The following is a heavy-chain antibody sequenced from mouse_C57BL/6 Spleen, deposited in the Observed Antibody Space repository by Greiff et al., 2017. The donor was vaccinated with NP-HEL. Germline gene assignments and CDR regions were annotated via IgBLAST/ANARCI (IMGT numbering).Heavy chain of an antibody. D-gene: IGHD2-1*01. CDR1: GYTFTSYW. CDR2: IYPGNSDT. CDR3: TTIYYGGAY. Sequence: EVQLQQSGTVLARPGASVKMSCKTSGYTFTSYWMHWVKQRPGQGLEWIGAIYPGNSDTSYNQKFKGKAKLTAVTSASTAYMELSSLTNEDSAVYYCTTIYYGGAYWGQGTLVTVSA. J-gene: IGHJ3*01. V-gene: IGHV1-5*01.